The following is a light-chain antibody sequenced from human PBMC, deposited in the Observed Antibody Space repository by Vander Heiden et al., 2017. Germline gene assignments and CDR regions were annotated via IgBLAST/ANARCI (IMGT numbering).Light chain of an antibody. CDR1: SSDFGIHKF. Sequence: QSALTQPRSVSGSPGQSVTISCTGTSSDFGIHKFVSWYQQHPGKAPKLMIYDVSERPSGVPDRFSGSKSGKTASLTISGLQAEDEADYYCCSYADIYSILFAGGTKLTVL. J-gene: IGLJ2*01. CDR2: DVS. CDR3: CSYADIYSIL. V-gene: IGLV2-11*01.